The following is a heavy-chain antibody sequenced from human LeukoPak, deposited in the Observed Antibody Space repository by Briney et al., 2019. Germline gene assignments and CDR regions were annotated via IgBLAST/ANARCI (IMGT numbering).Heavy chain of an antibody. V-gene: IGHV1-3*01. CDR2: INGGSGNT. CDR3: ANPRYDSSGYYYVD. Sequence: ASVKVSCKASGYTFTEYTMHWLRQAPGQRLDWMGWINGGSGNTKYSPEFQGRVTITRDTSASTAYMELSSLRPEDTAVYYCANPRYDSSGYYYVDWGQGTLVTVSS. CDR1: GYTFTEYT. D-gene: IGHD3-22*01. J-gene: IGHJ4*02.